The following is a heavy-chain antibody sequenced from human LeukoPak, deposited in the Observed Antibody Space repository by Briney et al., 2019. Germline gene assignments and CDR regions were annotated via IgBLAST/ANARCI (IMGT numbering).Heavy chain of an antibody. CDR1: GFNFSSYW. D-gene: IGHD6-6*01. CDR3: ARDRPASSPRQGRFDY. CDR2: IKQDGSEK. J-gene: IGHJ4*02. Sequence: GGSLRLSCAASGFNFSSYWMSWVRPAPGKGLEWVANIKQDGSEKYYADSVKGRFTISRDNAKNSLYLQMNSLRAEDTAVYYCARDRPASSPRQGRFDYWGQGTLVTVSS. V-gene: IGHV3-7*01.